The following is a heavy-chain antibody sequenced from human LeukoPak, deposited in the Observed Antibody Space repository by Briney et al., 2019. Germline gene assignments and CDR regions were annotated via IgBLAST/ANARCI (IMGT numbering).Heavy chain of an antibody. Sequence: GGSLRLSCAASGFIFSTYSMNWVRQAPGKGLEWVSSMNDNSAYIYYADSVKGRFTISRDNSKNTLYLQMNSLRAEDTAVYYCARDLRIPVYGSGNSNWGQGTLVTVSS. CDR1: GFIFSTYS. CDR2: MNDNSAYI. D-gene: IGHD3-10*01. J-gene: IGHJ4*02. V-gene: IGHV3-21*01. CDR3: ARDLRIPVYGSGNSN.